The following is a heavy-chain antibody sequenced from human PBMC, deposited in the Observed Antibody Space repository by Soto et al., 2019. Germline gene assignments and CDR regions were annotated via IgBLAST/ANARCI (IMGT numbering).Heavy chain of an antibody. D-gene: IGHD6-19*01. Sequence: VQLVQSGAEVKKPGSSVKVSCKVSGGTFSSYAISWVRQAPGQGLEWMGGIIPIFGTANYAQKFQGRVTITADESTSTAYMELSSLRSGDTAVYYCAKTAVAAYYFDYWVQGTLVSVSS. CDR3: AKTAVAAYYFDY. CDR1: GGTFSSYA. J-gene: IGHJ4*02. CDR2: IIPIFGTA. V-gene: IGHV1-69*01.